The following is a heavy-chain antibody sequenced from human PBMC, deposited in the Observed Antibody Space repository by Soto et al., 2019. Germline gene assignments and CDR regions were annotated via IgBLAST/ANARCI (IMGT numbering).Heavy chain of an antibody. V-gene: IGHV4-59*01. J-gene: IGHJ4*02. Sequence: SETLSLTCTVSGGSISSYYWSWIRQPPGKGLEWIGYIYYSGSTNYNPSLKSRVTISVDTSKNQFSLKLSSVTAADTAVYYCARDYRAGVVVRYFDYWGQGTLVTVYS. D-gene: IGHD2-15*01. CDR1: GGSISSYY. CDR3: ARDYRAGVVVRYFDY. CDR2: IYYSGST.